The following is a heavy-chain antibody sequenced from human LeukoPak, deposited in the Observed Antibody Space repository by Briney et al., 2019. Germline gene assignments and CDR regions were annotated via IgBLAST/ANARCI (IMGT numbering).Heavy chain of an antibody. CDR3: ARAFVAARTLLGV. J-gene: IGHJ6*02. Sequence: SETLSLTCAVYGGSFSGYYWSWTRQPPGKGLEWIGEINHSGSTNYNPSLKSRVTISVDTSKNQFSLKLSSVTAADTAVYYCARAFVAARTLLGVWGQGTTVTVSS. D-gene: IGHD2-21*01. CDR1: GGSFSGYY. V-gene: IGHV4-34*01. CDR2: INHSGST.